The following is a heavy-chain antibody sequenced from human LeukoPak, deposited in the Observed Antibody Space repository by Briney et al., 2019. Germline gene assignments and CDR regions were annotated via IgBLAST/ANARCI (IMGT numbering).Heavy chain of an antibody. V-gene: IGHV3-23*01. CDR3: AKESGSGTSNWFDP. Sequence: GGSLRLSCAASGFTFSSYATSWARQAPGKGLEWVSAISGSGGSTYYADSVKGRFTISRDNSKNTLYLQMNSLRAEDTAVYYCAKESGSGTSNWFDPWGQGTLVTVSS. CDR2: ISGSGGST. CDR1: GFTFSSYA. D-gene: IGHD3-10*01. J-gene: IGHJ5*02.